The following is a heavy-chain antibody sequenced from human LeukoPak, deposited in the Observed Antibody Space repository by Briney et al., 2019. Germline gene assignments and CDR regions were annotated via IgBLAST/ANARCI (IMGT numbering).Heavy chain of an antibody. Sequence: ETLSLTCTVSGGSISSNGYYWGWIRQPPGKGLEWVSAISGSGGSTYYADSVKGRFTISRDNSKNTLYLQMNSLRAEDTAVYYCAPGDIAAAPFDYWGQGTLVTVSS. D-gene: IGHD6-13*01. CDR3: APGDIAAAPFDY. V-gene: IGHV3-23*01. CDR2: ISGSGGST. CDR1: GGSISSNGYY. J-gene: IGHJ4*02.